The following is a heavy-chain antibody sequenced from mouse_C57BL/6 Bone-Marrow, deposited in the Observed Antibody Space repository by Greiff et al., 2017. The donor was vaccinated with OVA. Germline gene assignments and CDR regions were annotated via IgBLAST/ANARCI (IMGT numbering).Heavy chain of an antibody. CDR1: GFTFSDYY. D-gene: IGHD1-1*01. J-gene: IGHJ1*03. V-gene: IGHV5-12*01. Sequence: EVHLVESGGGLVQPGGSLKLSCAASGFTFSDYYMYWVRQTPEKRLEWVAYISNGGGSTYYPDTVKGRFTISRDNAKNTLYLQMSRLKSEDTAMYYCARRGFTTRYFDVWGTGTTVTVSS. CDR2: ISNGGGST. CDR3: ARRGFTTRYFDV.